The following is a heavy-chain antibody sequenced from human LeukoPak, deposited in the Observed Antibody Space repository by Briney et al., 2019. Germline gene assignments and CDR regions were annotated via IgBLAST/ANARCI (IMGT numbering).Heavy chain of an antibody. CDR1: GYTFSNYG. D-gene: IGHD5-12*01. CDR3: ARDPGSGDGYDY. CDR2: ISAYNGNT. Sequence: ASVKVSCKASGYTFSNYGFSWVRQAPGQGLEWMGWISAYNGNTNYAQKLQGRVTMTTDTSTTTAYMELRSLISADTAVYYCARDPGSGDGYDYWGQGTLVTVSS. V-gene: IGHV1-18*01. J-gene: IGHJ4*02.